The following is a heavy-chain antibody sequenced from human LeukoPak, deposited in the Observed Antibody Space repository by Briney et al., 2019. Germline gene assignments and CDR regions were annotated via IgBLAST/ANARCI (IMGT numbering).Heavy chain of an antibody. CDR3: ARDRKLGILGYFDY. CDR2: IIPILGIA. CDR1: GGTFSSYA. V-gene: IGHV1-69*04. D-gene: IGHD7-27*01. Sequence: SVKVSCKASGGTFSSYAISWVRQAPGQGLEWMGRIIPILGIANYAQKFQGRVTITADKSTSTAYMELSSLRSEDTAVYYCARDRKLGILGYFDYWGQGTLVTVSS. J-gene: IGHJ4*02.